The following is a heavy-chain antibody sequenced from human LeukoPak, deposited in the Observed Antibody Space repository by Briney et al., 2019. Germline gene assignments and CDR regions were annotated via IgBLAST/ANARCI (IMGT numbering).Heavy chain of an antibody. CDR3: ASGYCSSTSCFDY. J-gene: IGHJ4*02. D-gene: IGHD2-2*01. V-gene: IGHV3-7*03. Sequence: GGSLRLSCAASGFTFSSYWMSWVRQAPGKGLEWVANIKQDGSEKYYVDSVKGRFTISRDNAKNSLYLQMNSLRAEDTAVYYCASGYCSSTSCFDYWGQGTLVTVSS. CDR2: IKQDGSEK. CDR1: GFTFSSYW.